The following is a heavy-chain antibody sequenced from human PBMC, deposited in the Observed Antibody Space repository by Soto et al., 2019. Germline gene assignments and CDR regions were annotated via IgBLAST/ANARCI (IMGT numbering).Heavy chain of an antibody. CDR1: GYTFTSYY. CDR2: INPSGGST. J-gene: IGHJ5*02. D-gene: IGHD2-2*01. V-gene: IGHV1-46*03. Sequence: QVQLVQSGAEVKKPGASVKVSCKASGYTFTSYYMHWVRQAPGQGLEWMGIINPSGGSTSYAQKFQGRVTMTRDTSTSTVYMELSSLRSEDTAVYYCARIGVPAASRAWDNWFDPWGQGTLVTVSS. CDR3: ARIGVPAASRAWDNWFDP.